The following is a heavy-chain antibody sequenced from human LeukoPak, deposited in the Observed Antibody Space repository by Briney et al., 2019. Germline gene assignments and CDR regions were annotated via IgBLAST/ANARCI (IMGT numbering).Heavy chain of an antibody. CDR2: ISSSSNYI. D-gene: IGHD4-11*01. V-gene: IGHV3-21*01. CDR3: ARDKYVGTTSNYYYYGMDV. Sequence: GGSLRLSCAASGFTFSSYSMNWVRQAPGKVLEWVSSISSSSNYIYYADSVKGRFTISRENAKHSLYLQMNSLRAEDTAVYYCARDKYVGTTSNYYYYGMDVWGQGTTVTVSS. J-gene: IGHJ6*02. CDR1: GFTFSSYS.